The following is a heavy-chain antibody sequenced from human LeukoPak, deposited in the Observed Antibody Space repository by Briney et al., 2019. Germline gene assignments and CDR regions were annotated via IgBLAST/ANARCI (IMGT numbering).Heavy chain of an antibody. Sequence: SETLSLTCTVSGGSISSSSYYWGWIRQPPGKGLEWIGSIYYSGSTYYNPSLKSRVTISVDTSKNQFSLKLSSVTAADTAVYYCARGLFWSWFDPWGQGTLVTVSS. D-gene: IGHD3-3*01. CDR2: IYYSGST. J-gene: IGHJ5*02. CDR1: GGSISSSSYY. CDR3: ARGLFWSWFDP. V-gene: IGHV4-39*07.